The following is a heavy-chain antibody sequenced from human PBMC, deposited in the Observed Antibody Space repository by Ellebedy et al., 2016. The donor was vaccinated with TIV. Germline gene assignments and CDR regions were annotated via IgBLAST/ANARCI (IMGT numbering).Heavy chain of an antibody. CDR3: ARGRIQLDY. J-gene: IGHJ4*02. V-gene: IGHV4-59*01. Sequence: MPSETLSLTCSVSGDSIGSSYWNRIRQAPGKGLEWIGHIHYTGSTSYNPSLKSRVTISVDTATNQFFLNMTSVTAADTAVFYCARGRIQLDYWGQGTLVTVSS. CDR1: GDSIGSSY. CDR2: IHYTGST.